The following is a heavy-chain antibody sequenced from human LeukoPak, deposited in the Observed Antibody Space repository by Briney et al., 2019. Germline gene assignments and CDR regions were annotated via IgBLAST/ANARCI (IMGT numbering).Heavy chain of an antibody. CDR3: ARGNILSGYCFDF. J-gene: IGHJ4*02. Sequence: SETLSLTCAVYGGSFSGYYWSWIRQPPGKGLEWIGEINHSGSTNYNPSLKSRVTISVDTSKNQFSLKLSSVTAADTAVYYCARGNILSGYCFDFWGQGALVTVSS. CDR2: INHSGST. CDR1: GGSFSGYY. V-gene: IGHV4-34*01. D-gene: IGHD3-9*01.